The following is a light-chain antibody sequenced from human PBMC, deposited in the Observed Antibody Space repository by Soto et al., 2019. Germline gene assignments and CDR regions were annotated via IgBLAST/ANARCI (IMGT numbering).Light chain of an antibody. J-gene: IGKJ4*01. CDR1: QSVSTN. V-gene: IGKV3-15*01. CDR3: QQYHHLTRT. Sequence: EIGMTQSPATLSVSPGERATLSCRASQSVSTNLVWYQQKPGQAPRLLIYSASTRAAGIPARFSASGSGTEFTLTITSPQSEDFAVYYCQQYHHLTRTFGGGTKVDIK. CDR2: SAS.